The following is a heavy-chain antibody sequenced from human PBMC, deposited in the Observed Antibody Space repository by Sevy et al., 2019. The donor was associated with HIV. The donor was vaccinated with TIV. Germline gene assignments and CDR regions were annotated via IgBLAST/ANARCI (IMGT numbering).Heavy chain of an antibody. J-gene: IGHJ6*02. CDR1: GFTFSSYW. Sequence: GGSLRLSCAASGFTFSSYWMSWVRQAPGKGLEWVANIKQDGSEKYYVDSVKGRFTISRDNAKNSLYLQMNSLRAEDTAVYYCARDRGSYGSGSYYYYGMDVWGQGTTVTVSS. V-gene: IGHV3-7*01. D-gene: IGHD3-10*01. CDR3: ARDRGSYGSGSYYYYGMDV. CDR2: IKQDGSEK.